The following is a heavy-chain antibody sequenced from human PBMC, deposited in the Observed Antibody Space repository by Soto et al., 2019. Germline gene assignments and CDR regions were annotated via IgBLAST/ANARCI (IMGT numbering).Heavy chain of an antibody. J-gene: IGHJ4*02. CDR3: VAGEDCSGGSCYSVSD. V-gene: IGHV3-33*01. D-gene: IGHD2-15*01. Sequence: PGGSLRLSCAASGFTFSSYGMHWVRQAPGKGLEWVAVIWYDGSNKYYADSVKGRFTISRDNSKNTLYLQMNSLRAEDTAVYYCVAGEDCSGGSCYSVSDWGQGTLVTVSS. CDR2: IWYDGSNK. CDR1: GFTFSSYG.